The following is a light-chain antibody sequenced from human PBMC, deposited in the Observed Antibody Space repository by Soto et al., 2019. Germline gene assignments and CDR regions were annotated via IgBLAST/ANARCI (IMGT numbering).Light chain of an antibody. CDR2: KAS. CDR3: QHYNSYPIA. J-gene: IGKJ5*01. CDR1: QSITSW. V-gene: IGKV1-5*03. Sequence: DIQMTQSPSTLSASLGDRVTITCRASQSITSWLAWYQQKPGKAPRLLIYKASSLESGVPSRFSGSGSGTEFTLTISSLQPDDFATYYCQHYNSYPIAVGQGTRLEIK.